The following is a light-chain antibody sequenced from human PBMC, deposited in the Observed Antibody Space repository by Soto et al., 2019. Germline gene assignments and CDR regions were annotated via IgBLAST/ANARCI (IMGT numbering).Light chain of an antibody. CDR3: QQRSNWPLIT. CDR2: YAA. Sequence: EIVLTQSPATLSLSPGERATLSCRASQSVSSYFAWYQQKPGQAPRLLLYYAANRATGIPARFSGSGSGTDFTLTISSLEPEDVAIYYCQQRSNWPLITFGGGTKVEIK. CDR1: QSVSSY. V-gene: IGKV3-11*01. J-gene: IGKJ4*01.